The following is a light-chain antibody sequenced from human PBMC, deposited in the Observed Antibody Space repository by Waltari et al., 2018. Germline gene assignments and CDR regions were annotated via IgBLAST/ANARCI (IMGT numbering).Light chain of an antibody. V-gene: IGLV4-69*01. CDR1: GEYSAYA. CDR3: QTWGTGIQV. Sequence: LVLTQSPSASASLGASVKLTCSLPGEYSAYAIAWHQQQPLKGPRYLLTVNSDGSHKKGDGISQRFSGSSSELDRYLIISRLQSDDEADYFCQTWGTGIQVFGSGTKLTVL. J-gene: IGLJ3*02. CDR2: VNSDGSH.